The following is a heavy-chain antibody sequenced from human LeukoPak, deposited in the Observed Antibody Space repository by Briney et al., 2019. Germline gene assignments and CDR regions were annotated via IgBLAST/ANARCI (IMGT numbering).Heavy chain of an antibody. CDR3: ATATYYYDSSGYSPLDY. J-gene: IGHJ4*02. CDR2: INPNSGGT. CDR1: GYTFTGYY. D-gene: IGHD3-22*01. V-gene: IGHV1-2*02. Sequence: ASVKVSRKASGYTFTGYYMHWVRQAPGQGLEWMGWINPNSGGTNYAQKFQGRVTMTRDTSISTAYMELSRLRSDDTAVYYCATATYYYDSSGYSPLDYWGQGTLVTVSS.